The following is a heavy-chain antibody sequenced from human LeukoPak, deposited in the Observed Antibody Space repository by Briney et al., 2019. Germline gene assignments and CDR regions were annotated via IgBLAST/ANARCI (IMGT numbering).Heavy chain of an antibody. CDR3: VRGLISAAGTFDY. Sequence: GGSLRLSCAASGFIFSSFGMHWVRQAPGKGLEWAAFIHYDGSSVHYADSVKGRFTISRDNSKNTLYLQMNSLRAEDTAVYYCVRGLISAAGTFDYWGQGTLVTVSS. V-gene: IGHV3-30*02. D-gene: IGHD6-13*01. CDR2: IHYDGSSV. CDR1: GFIFSSFG. J-gene: IGHJ4*02.